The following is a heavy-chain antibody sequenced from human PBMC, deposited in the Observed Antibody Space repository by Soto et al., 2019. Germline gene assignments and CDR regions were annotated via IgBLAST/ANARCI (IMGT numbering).Heavy chain of an antibody. J-gene: IGHJ4*02. D-gene: IGHD3-3*01. CDR1: GGSFSGYY. CDR2: INHSGST. CDR3: ARGLRFLEEGDYFDY. V-gene: IGHV4-34*01. Sequence: SETLSLTCAVYGGSFSGYYWSWIRQPPGKGLEWIGEINHSGSTNYNPSLKSRVTISVDTSKNQFSLKLSSVTAADTAVYYCARGLRFLEEGDYFDYWGQGTLVTVSS.